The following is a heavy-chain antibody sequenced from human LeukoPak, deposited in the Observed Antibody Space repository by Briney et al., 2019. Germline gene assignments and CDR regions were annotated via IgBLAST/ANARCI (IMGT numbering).Heavy chain of an antibody. D-gene: IGHD4-11*01. J-gene: IGHJ4*02. CDR1: GYIFTSYD. CDR3: ARSSFDYSNFVDY. V-gene: IGHV1-8*01. Sequence: AASVTVSCKASGYIFTSYDINWVRQATGQGLEWMGWMNPNSGNTGYAQKFQGRVTMTRNTSISTAYMELSSLRSEDTAVYYCARSSFDYSNFVDYWGQGTLVTVSS. CDR2: MNPNSGNT.